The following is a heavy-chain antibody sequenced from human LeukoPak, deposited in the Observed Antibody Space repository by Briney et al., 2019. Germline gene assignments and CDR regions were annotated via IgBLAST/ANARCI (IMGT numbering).Heavy chain of an antibody. D-gene: IGHD4-23*01. CDR2: ISGSGGST. V-gene: IGHV3-23*01. Sequence: GGSLRLSCAASGFTFSDYYMSWIRQAPGKGLEWVSAISGSGGSTYYADSVKGRFTISRDNPKNTLYLQMNSLRAEDTAVYYCAKDYGGNSDYFDYWGQGTLVTVSS. CDR1: GFTFSDYY. J-gene: IGHJ4*02. CDR3: AKDYGGNSDYFDY.